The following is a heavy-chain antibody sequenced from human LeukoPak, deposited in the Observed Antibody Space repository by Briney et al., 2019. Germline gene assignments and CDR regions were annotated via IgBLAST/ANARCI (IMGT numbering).Heavy chain of an antibody. Sequence: ASVKVSCKASGYTFTRYGISWVRQAPGQGLEWMGWISAYNGNTNYAQKLQGRVTMTTDTSTSTAYMELRSLRSDDTAVYYCARDGAPSTKQAPLDYWGQGTLVTVSS. CDR2: ISAYNGNT. CDR3: ARDGAPSTKQAPLDY. D-gene: IGHD1-26*01. J-gene: IGHJ4*02. CDR1: GYTFTRYG. V-gene: IGHV1-18*01.